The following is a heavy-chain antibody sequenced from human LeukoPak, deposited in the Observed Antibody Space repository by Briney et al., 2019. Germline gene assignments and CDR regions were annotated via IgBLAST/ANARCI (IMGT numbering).Heavy chain of an antibody. J-gene: IGHJ4*02. CDR2: ILPSGGEI. D-gene: IGHD2-8*02. CDR1: GFTFSSHG. CDR3: ATYRQVLLPFES. Sequence: GGTLRLSCAASGFTFSSHGMSWVRQTPGKGLEWVSSILPSGGEIHYADSVRGRFTISRDNSKSTLSLQMNSLRAEDTAIYYCATYRQVLLPFESWGQGTLVTVSS. V-gene: IGHV3-23*01.